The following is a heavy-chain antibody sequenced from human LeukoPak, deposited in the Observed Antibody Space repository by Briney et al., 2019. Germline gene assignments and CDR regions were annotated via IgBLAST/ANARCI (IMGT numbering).Heavy chain of an antibody. CDR3: ARFAPSVYYYDSSGYYPLDAFDI. CDR1: GYTFTSYD. J-gene: IGHJ3*02. D-gene: IGHD3-22*01. Sequence: ASVKVSCKASGYTFTSYDINWVRQATGQGLEWMGWMNPNSGNTGYAQKFQGRVTMTRNTSISTAYMELSSLRSDDTAVYYCARFAPSVYYYDSSGYYPLDAFDIWGQGTMVTVSS. CDR2: MNPNSGNT. V-gene: IGHV1-8*01.